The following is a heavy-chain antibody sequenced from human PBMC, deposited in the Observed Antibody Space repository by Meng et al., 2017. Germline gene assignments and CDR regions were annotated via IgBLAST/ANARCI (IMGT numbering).Heavy chain of an antibody. J-gene: IGHJ4*02. CDR2: ISSSGSTI. CDR1: GFTFSSYE. Sequence: GESLKISCAASGFTFSSYEMNWVRQAPGKGLEWVSYISSSGSTIYYADSVKGRFTISRDNAKNSLYLQMNSLRAEDTAVYYCASTRFTMVRGVNDYWGQGTLVTVSS. D-gene: IGHD3-10*01. CDR3: ASTRFTMVRGVNDY. V-gene: IGHV3-48*03.